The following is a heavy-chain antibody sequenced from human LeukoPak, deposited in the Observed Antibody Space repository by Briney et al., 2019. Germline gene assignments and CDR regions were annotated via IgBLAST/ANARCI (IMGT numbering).Heavy chain of an antibody. V-gene: IGHV1-8*01. CDR1: GYTFTSYD. CDR2: MNPNSGNT. Sequence: ASVKVSCKASGYTFTSYDINWVRQATGQGLEWMGWMNPNSGNTGHAQKFQGRVTTTRNTSISTAYMELSSLRAEDTAVYYCARDCRDGYNCGDYWGQGTLVTVSS. CDR3: ARDCRDGYNCGDY. J-gene: IGHJ4*02. D-gene: IGHD5-24*01.